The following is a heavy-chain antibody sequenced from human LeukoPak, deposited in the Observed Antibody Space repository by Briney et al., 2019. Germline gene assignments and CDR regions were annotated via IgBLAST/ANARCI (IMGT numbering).Heavy chain of an antibody. CDR2: IIPIFGTA. D-gene: IGHD6-19*01. CDR3: ARDQGIAVAGTPAHWYFDL. CDR1: GYTFNNYG. V-gene: IGHV1-69*13. Sequence: SVKVSCKASGYTFNNYGISWVRQAPGQGLGWMGGIIPIFGTANYAQKFQGRVTITADESTSTAYMELSSLRSEDTAVYYCARDQGIAVAGTPAHWYFDLWGRGTLVTVSS. J-gene: IGHJ2*01.